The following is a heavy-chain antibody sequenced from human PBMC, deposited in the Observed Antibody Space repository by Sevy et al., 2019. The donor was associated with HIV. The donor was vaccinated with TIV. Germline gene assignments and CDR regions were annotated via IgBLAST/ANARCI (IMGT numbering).Heavy chain of an antibody. J-gene: IGHJ4*02. CDR3: ARGVTMIRGGGYYFDY. CDR2: IIPIFGTT. V-gene: IGHV1-69*13. CDR1: GGTFRSYA. D-gene: IGHD3-22*01. Sequence: ASVKVSCKASGGTFRSYAIHWVRQAPGQGLEWMGGIIPIFGTTNYAQKFQGRVTITADESTSTSNMELSSLRSEDTAVYYCARGVTMIRGGGYYFDYWGQGTLVTVSS.